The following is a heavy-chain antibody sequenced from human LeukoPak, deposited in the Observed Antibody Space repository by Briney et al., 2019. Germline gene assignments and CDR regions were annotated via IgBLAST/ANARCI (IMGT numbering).Heavy chain of an antibody. D-gene: IGHD3-10*01. Sequence: SETLSLTCAVYGGSFSGYYWSWIRQPPGKGLEWIGEINRSGSTNYNPSLKSRVTISVDTSKNQFSLKLSSVTAADTAVYYCARGNLWDGSGSRDYYYGMDVWGQGTTVTLS. CDR2: INRSGST. V-gene: IGHV4-34*01. J-gene: IGHJ6*02. CDR3: ARGNLWDGSGSRDYYYGMDV. CDR1: GGSFSGYY.